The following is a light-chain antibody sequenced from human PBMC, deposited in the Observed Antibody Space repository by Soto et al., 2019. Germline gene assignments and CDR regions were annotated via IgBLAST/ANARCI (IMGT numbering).Light chain of an antibody. CDR1: QSISNS. V-gene: IGKV1-39*01. J-gene: IGKJ5*01. CDR2: AAS. Sequence: DIQMTQSPSSLSASVGDRVTMTCRASQSISNSLNWYQQKPGRAPNLLIVAASSLQSGVPSRFSGSGSGTHFTLTISSLQPEDFETYYCQQSYSTPITFGQGTRLEIK. CDR3: QQSYSTPIT.